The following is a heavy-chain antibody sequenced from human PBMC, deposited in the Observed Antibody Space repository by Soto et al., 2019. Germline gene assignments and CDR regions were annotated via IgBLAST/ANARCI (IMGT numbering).Heavy chain of an antibody. V-gene: IGHV1-24*01. CDR1: GSTLIELS. D-gene: IGHD3-16*01. Sequence: GASVKVSCKVSGSTLIELSIHWVRQAPGKGLEWMGGFDPEDVKTIYAQKFQGRVTMTEDTSNNTAYMELSSLRSEDTAVYYCAREGFWLNWGQGTLVTVSS. J-gene: IGHJ4*02. CDR2: FDPEDVKT. CDR3: AREGFWLN.